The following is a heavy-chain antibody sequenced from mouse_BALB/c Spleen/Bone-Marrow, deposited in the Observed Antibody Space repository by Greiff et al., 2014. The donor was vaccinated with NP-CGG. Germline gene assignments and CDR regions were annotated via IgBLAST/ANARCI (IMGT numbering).Heavy chain of an antibody. V-gene: IGHV1-9*01. J-gene: IGHJ4*01. CDR3: ARGGYYGSSYEDYAMDY. D-gene: IGHD1-1*01. CDR2: ILPGSGST. CDR1: GYTFSSYW. Sequence: VQLQQSGAELMKPGASVKISCKAPGYTFSSYWIEWVKQRPGHGLEWIGEILPGSGSTNYNEKFKGKATFTADTSSNTAYMQLSSLTSEDSAVYYCARGGYYGSSYEDYAMDYWGQGTSVTVSS.